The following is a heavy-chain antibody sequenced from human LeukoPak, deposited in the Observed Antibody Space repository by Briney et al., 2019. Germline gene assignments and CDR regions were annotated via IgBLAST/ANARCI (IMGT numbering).Heavy chain of an antibody. J-gene: IGHJ4*02. V-gene: IGHV4-4*09. CDR1: GGSISSYY. CDR3: ARLWGSSSWVDY. CDR2: IYTSGST. Sequence: SETLSLTCTVSGGSISSYYWSWIRQPPGKGLEWIGYIYTSGSTNYNPSLKSRVTMSVDTSKNQFSLKLSSVTAADTAVYYCARLWGSSSWVDYWGQGTLVTVSS. D-gene: IGHD6-13*01.